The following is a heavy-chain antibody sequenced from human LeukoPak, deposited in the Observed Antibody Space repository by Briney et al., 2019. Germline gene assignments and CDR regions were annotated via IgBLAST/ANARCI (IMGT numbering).Heavy chain of an antibody. CDR3: ARDTVDSSGPPVRY. D-gene: IGHD3-22*01. J-gene: IGHJ4*02. Sequence: PSETLSLTCTVSGGSISSHYWSWIRQSPGKGLGGIGYIYYSGSTKYNPSLKSRVTISVDTSKNQFSLKLSSVTAADTAVYYCARDTVDSSGPPVRYWGQGTLVTVS. CDR1: GGSISSHY. CDR2: IYYSGST. V-gene: IGHV4-59*11.